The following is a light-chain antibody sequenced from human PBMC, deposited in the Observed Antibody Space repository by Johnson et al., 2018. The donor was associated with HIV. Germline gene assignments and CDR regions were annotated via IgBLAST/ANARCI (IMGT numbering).Light chain of an antibody. CDR2: ENN. J-gene: IGLJ1*01. CDR1: SSNIGNNY. V-gene: IGLV1-51*02. Sequence: QSVLTQPPSVSAAPGQKVTISCSGSSSNIGNNYVSWYQQLPGTAPKLLIYENNKRPSGIPDRFSGSTSGTSATLGITGLQPRDEADYYCGTWDTSLSAYVFGTGTKVTVL. CDR3: GTWDTSLSAYV.